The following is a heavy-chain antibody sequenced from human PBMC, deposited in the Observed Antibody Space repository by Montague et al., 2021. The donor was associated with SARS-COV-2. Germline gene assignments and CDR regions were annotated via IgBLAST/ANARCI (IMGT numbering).Heavy chain of an antibody. J-gene: IGHJ3*02. CDR3: ARIWGATRGDAFDI. CDR2: XDWDDDK. D-gene: IGHD1-26*01. CDR1: GFSLSTSGIC. Sequence: PELVKPTKTLTLTCTFSGFSLSTSGICVSWIRQPPGKALEWLALXDWDDDKYYSTSLKTRLTISKDTSKNQVVLTMTNMDPVDTATYYCARIWGATRGDAFDIWGQGTMVTVSS. V-gene: IGHV2-70*01.